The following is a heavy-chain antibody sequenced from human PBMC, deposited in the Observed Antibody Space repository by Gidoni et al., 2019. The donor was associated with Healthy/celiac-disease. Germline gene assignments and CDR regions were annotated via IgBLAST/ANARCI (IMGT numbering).Heavy chain of an antibody. CDR2: IWYDESNK. V-gene: IGHV3-33*08. D-gene: IGHD3-16*01. J-gene: IGHJ5*02. CDR1: GFTFSSYG. Sequence: QVQLVESGGGVVQPGRSLRLSCAASGFTFSSYGMHWLRQAPGKGLEWVAVIWYDESNKYYADSVKGRFTISRDNSKNTLYLQMNSLRAEDTAVYYCARDNRIMITFGGVPPEDNWFDPWGQGTLVTVSS. CDR3: ARDNRIMITFGGVPPEDNWFDP.